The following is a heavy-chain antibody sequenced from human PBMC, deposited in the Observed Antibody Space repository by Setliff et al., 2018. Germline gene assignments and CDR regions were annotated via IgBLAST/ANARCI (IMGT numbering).Heavy chain of an antibody. D-gene: IGHD3-10*01. CDR3: AAPAVEKFYYASGSNTNFDY. V-gene: IGHV1-46*01. CDR2: INPSGGST. Sequence: GASVKVSCKASGYTFTSYYMHWVRQAPGQGLEWMGIINPSGGSTSYAQKFQGRVTMTTDTSTSTGYMELRSLRSEDTAVYYCAAPAVEKFYYASGSNTNFDYWGQGTLVTVSS. CDR1: GYTFTSYY. J-gene: IGHJ4*02.